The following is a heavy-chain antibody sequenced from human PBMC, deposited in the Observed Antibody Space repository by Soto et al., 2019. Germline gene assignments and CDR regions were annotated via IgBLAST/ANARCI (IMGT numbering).Heavy chain of an antibody. D-gene: IGHD6-19*01. Sequence: QVQLQESGPGLVKPSETLSLTCTVSGGSISSYYWSWIRQPPGKGLEWIGYIYYSGSTNYNPSPKSRVTISVDTSKNQFSLKLSSVTAADTAVYYCARHTQWLVYYFDYWGQGTLVTVSS. CDR3: ARHTQWLVYYFDY. V-gene: IGHV4-59*08. CDR2: IYYSGST. CDR1: GGSISSYY. J-gene: IGHJ4*02.